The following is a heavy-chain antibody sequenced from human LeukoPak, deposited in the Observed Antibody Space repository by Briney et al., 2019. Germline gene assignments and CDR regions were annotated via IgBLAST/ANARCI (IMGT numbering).Heavy chain of an antibody. J-gene: IGHJ4*02. CDR3: ARDRIDSSGYYDLGY. D-gene: IGHD3-22*01. V-gene: IGHV1-2*02. Sequence: ASVKVSCKASGYTFIAHYLHWVRQAPGQGLEWMGWINPNSGDTKYAQKFQGRVTMTRDTSISTAYMELSRLRSDDTAVYYCARDRIDSSGYYDLGYWGQGTLVTVSS. CDR2: INPNSGDT. CDR1: GYTFIAHY.